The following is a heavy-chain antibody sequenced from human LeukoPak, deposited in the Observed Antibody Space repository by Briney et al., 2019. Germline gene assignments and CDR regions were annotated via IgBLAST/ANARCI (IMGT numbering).Heavy chain of an antibody. CDR3: TIGPYDYVSVHYFDY. CDR2: IRSKANSYAT. Sequence: GGSLRLSCAASGFTFSGSAMHWVRQASGKGLEWVGRIRSKANSYATAYAASVKGRFTISRDDSKNTVYLQMNSLKTEDTAVYYCTIGPYDYVSVHYFDYWGQGTLVTVSS. D-gene: IGHD3-16*01. CDR1: GFTFSGSA. V-gene: IGHV3-73*01. J-gene: IGHJ4*02.